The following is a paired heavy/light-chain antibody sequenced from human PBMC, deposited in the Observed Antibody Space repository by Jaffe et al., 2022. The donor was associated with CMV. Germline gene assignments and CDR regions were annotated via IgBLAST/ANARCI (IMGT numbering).Heavy chain of an antibody. CDR3: AAVLGSHNEGFDY. Sequence: QVQLVQSGPEVKKPGTSVKVSCEASRFTFTRSAIQWVRQARGQRLEWIGWIVVGGGYTNYAQNFQERVTITRDMSTSTAYMELSSLRSEDTAVYYCAAVLGSHNEGFDYWGQGTLVTVSS. V-gene: IGHV1-58*02. CDR2: IVVGGGYT. CDR1: RFTFTRSA. J-gene: IGHJ4*02. D-gene: IGHD1-26*01.
Light chain of an antibody. V-gene: IGKV1D-12*01. J-gene: IGKJ1*01. CDR2: AAS. CDR3: QQTYNFPWA. Sequence: DIQMTQSPSSVSASVGDRVSITCRASQGISGLLAWYQQKPGKAPKLLIYAASNLQSGVPSRFSGSGSGTDFTLTINSLQPEDFATYSCQQTYNFPWAFGQGTKVEIK. CDR1: QGISGL.